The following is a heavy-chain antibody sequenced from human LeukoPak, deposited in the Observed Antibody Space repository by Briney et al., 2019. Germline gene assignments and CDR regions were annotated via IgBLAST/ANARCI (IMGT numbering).Heavy chain of an antibody. D-gene: IGHD4-23*01. CDR2: IYYSGSA. V-gene: IGHV4-59*01. CDR1: GGSISSYQ. Sequence: KPAETLSLTCTVSGGSISSYQWSWIRQPPGKGLEWIGNIYYSGSANYNPSLKSRVTISVDTSKNQFSLKLSPVTAADPAVYYCGRVGLDYSGNIIKYFFDYWGQEPRVPVSS. J-gene: IGHJ4*02. CDR3: GRVGLDYSGNIIKYFFDY.